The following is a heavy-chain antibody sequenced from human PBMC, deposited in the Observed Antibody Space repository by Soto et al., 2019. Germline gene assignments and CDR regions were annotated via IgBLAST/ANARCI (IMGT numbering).Heavy chain of an antibody. CDR2: ISAYNGNP. V-gene: IGHV1-18*04. CDR1: GYTFSSYS. CDR3: ARDMTDPDQIVVVPAAFDY. J-gene: IGHJ4*02. Sequence: QVQLVQSGAEVKKPGASVKVSCKTSGYTFSSYSISWVRQAPGQGPEWMGWISAYNGNPKDAQNLQGRVTLTTDTSTSTAYMELRSLRSDDTAVYFWARDMTDPDQIVVVPAAFDYWGQGTLVTVSS. D-gene: IGHD2-2*01.